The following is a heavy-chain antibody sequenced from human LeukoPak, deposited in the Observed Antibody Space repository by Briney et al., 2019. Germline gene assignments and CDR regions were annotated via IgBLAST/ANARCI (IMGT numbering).Heavy chain of an antibody. Sequence: PSETLSLTCAVYGGSFSGYYWSWIRQPPGKGLEWIGEINHSGSTNYNPSLKSRVTISVDTSKNQFSLKLSSVTAADTAVYYCARSYSSGWFGDYWGQGTLVAVSS. J-gene: IGHJ4*02. CDR3: ARSYSSGWFGDY. V-gene: IGHV4-34*01. D-gene: IGHD6-19*01. CDR1: GGSFSGYY. CDR2: INHSGST.